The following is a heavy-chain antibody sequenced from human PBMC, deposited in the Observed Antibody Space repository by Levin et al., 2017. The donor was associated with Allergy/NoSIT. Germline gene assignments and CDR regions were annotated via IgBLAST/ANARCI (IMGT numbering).Heavy chain of an antibody. Sequence: SQTLSLTCAVYGGSFSGYYWSWIRQPPGKGLEWIGEINHSGSTNYNPSLKSRVTISVDTSKNQFSLKLSSVTAADTAVYYCARARKSLVIRRGDYYYYMDVWGKGTTVTVSS. CDR2: INHSGST. CDR1: GGSFSGYY. J-gene: IGHJ6*03. D-gene: IGHD3-9*01. V-gene: IGHV4-34*01. CDR3: ARARKSLVIRRGDYYYYMDV.